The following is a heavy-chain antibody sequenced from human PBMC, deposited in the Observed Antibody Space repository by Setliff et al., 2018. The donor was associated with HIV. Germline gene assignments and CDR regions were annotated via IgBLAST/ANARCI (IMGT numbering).Heavy chain of an antibody. CDR1: GGSVGSSSYY. Sequence: SETLSLTCTVSGGSVGSSSYYWAWIRQPPGKGLEWIGSIYYTGNTKYIPSLESRVTFSIDTSENQFSLRLASVTAADTAIYYCARDDSIVLVPAIMRGDGFDFWGQGRMVTVSS. CDR3: ARDDSIVLVPAIMRGDGFDF. D-gene: IGHD2-2*01. V-gene: IGHV4-39*07. CDR2: IYYTGNT. J-gene: IGHJ3*01.